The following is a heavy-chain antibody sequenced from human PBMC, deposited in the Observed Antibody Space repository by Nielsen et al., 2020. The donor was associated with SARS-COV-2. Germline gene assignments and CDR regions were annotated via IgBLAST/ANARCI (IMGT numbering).Heavy chain of an antibody. J-gene: IGHJ6*03. CDR1: GGSFSGYY. V-gene: IGHV4-34*01. CDR2: INHSGST. CDR3: ARFTGSGSYYYYYYMDV. D-gene: IGHD3-22*01. Sequence: SETLSLTCAVYGGSFSGYYWSWIRQPPGKGLEWIGEINHSGSTNYNPSLKSRVTISVDTSKNQFSLKLSSVTAADTAVYYCARFTGSGSYYYYYYMDVWGKGTTVTVSS.